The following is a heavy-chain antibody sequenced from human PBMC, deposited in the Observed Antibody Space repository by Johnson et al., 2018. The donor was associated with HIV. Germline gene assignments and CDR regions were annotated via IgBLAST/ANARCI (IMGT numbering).Heavy chain of an antibody. J-gene: IGHJ3*02. D-gene: IGHD3-10*01. Sequence: VQLVESGGGVVQPGRSLRLSCAASGFTFSSYAVYWVRQATGKGLEWVSTIGTTGDTYYPGSVKGRFTISRENAKNSLYLQMSSLRAGDTAVYYCARTLGFGTEDAFDIWGQGTMVTVSS. V-gene: IGHV3-13*01. CDR2: IGTTGDT. CDR3: ARTLGFGTEDAFDI. CDR1: GFTFSSYA.